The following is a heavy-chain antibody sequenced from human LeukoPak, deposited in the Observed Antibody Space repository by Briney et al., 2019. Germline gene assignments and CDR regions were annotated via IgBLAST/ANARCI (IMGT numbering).Heavy chain of an antibody. J-gene: IGHJ4*02. Sequence: GGSLRLSCAASGFTFGDYYMNWIRQAPGKGLEWVSYISSNGSTIYYADSVKGRFTISRDNAKNSLYLQMNSLRAEDTAVYYCAKDLMVRGVIRDGFFDYWGQGTLVTVSS. D-gene: IGHD3-10*01. CDR3: AKDLMVRGVIRDGFFDY. V-gene: IGHV3-11*04. CDR2: ISSNGSTI. CDR1: GFTFGDYY.